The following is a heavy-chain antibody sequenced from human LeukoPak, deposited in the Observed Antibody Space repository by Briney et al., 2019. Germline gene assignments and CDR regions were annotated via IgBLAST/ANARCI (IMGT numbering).Heavy chain of an antibody. D-gene: IGHD2-2*02. V-gene: IGHV3-30*01. Sequence: GGSLRLSCAASGFTFSSYAMHWVRQAPGKGLEWVAVISYDGSNKYYADSVKGRFTVSRDNSKNTLYLQMNSLRAEDTAVYYCARDGYCSSTSCYTVRYYYVDVWGKGTTVTVSS. CDR3: ARDGYCSSTSCYTVRYYYVDV. CDR2: ISYDGSNK. J-gene: IGHJ6*03. CDR1: GFTFSSYA.